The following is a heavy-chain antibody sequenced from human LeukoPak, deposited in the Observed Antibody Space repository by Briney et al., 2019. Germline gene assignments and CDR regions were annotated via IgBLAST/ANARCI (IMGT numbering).Heavy chain of an antibody. J-gene: IGHJ3*02. Sequence: ASVKVSCKAPGGTFSSYAISWVRQAPGQGLEWMGRIIPILGIANYAQKFQGRVTITADKSTSTAYMELSSLRSEDTAVYYCAHRNYDILTGYYGDAFDIWGQGTMVTVSS. CDR1: GGTFSSYA. V-gene: IGHV1-69*04. CDR3: AHRNYDILTGYYGDAFDI. CDR2: IIPILGIA. D-gene: IGHD3-9*01.